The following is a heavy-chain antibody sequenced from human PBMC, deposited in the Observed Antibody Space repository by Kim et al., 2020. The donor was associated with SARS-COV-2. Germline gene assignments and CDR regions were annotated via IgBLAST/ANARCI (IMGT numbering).Heavy chain of an antibody. D-gene: IGHD6-13*01. V-gene: IGHV3-48*03. CDR3: ARVYRIAAAGPFDY. J-gene: IGHJ4*02. Sequence: ADSGKGRYTSSRDKAKNSLYLQMNSLRAEDTAVYYCARVYRIAAAGPFDYWGQGTLVTVSS.